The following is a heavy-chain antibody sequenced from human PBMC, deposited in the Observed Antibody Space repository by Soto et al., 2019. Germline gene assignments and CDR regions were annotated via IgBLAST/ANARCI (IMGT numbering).Heavy chain of an antibody. J-gene: IGHJ4*02. V-gene: IGHV3-30-3*01. CDR3: ARDSGNYFEY. CDR1: GFTFRSHA. Sequence: QVQLVESGGVVVQPGRSPRLACAASGFTFRSHAMHWVRQAPGKGLEWVAAISYDGSNQYYADSVKGRFTISRDNSKNTLYLQMNSLRAEDTAVYYCARDSGNYFEYWGQGTLVTVSS. D-gene: IGHD2-15*01. CDR2: ISYDGSNQ.